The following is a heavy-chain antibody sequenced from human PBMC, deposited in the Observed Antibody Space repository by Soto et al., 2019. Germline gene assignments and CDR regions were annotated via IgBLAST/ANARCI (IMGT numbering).Heavy chain of an antibody. CDR2: ISGTGGTT. CDR1: GFTFSSYA. J-gene: IGHJ3*01. V-gene: IGHV3-23*01. D-gene: IGHD6-19*01. Sequence: GSLRLSCAASGFTFSSYAMSWVRQAPGKGLEWVSSISGTGGTTYYTDSVKGRFTFSRDNSKNTVHLQMNSLRAEDTAVYYCARLGFDASDFWGQGTMVTVSS. CDR3: ARLGFDASDF.